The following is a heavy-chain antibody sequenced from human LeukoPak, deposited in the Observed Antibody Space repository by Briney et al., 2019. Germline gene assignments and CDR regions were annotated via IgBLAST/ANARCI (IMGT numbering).Heavy chain of an antibody. V-gene: IGHV1-69*13. CDR1: GGTFSSYA. CDR2: IIPIFGTA. CDR3: TRQLLWLGELLRYFDY. J-gene: IGHJ4*02. D-gene: IGHD3-10*01. Sequence: GASVKVSCKASGGTFSSYAISWVRQAPGQGLEWMGGIIPIFGTANYAQKFQGRVTITADESTSTAYMELSSLRSEDTAVYYCTRQLLWLGELLRYFDYWGQGTLVTVSS.